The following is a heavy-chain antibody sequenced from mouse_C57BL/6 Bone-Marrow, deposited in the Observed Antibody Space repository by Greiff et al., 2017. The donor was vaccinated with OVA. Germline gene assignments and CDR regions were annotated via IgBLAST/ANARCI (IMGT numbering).Heavy chain of an antibody. CDR2: ISNLAYSI. CDR3: ARPTTEGFAY. Sequence: EVMLVESGGGLVQPGGSLKLSCAASGFTFSDYGMAWVRQAPRKGPEWVAFISNLAYSIYYADTVTGRFTISRENAKNTLYLEMSSLRSEDTAMYYCARPTTEGFAYWGQGTLVTVSA. CDR1: GFTFSDYG. D-gene: IGHD1-1*01. V-gene: IGHV5-15*01. J-gene: IGHJ3*01.